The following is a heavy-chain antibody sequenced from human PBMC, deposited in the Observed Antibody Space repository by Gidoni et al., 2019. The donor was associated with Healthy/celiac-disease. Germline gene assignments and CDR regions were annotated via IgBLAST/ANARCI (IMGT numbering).Heavy chain of an antibody. CDR1: RGSISITSYY. CDR2: IYSSGST. D-gene: IGHD5-12*01. Sequence: QRQLQRSSPGLVKPSETLSLTCTFSRGSISITSYYWRCTLQPPGEGLEGIGSIYSSGSTYYNPSLTSRGPISVDTSKTQFPLNLRSVTAADSAVYYCARHGWGWLQCYEPNYYYYGMDVWGQGTTVTVSS. V-gene: IGHV4-39*01. J-gene: IGHJ6*02. CDR3: ARHGWGWLQCYEPNYYYYGMDV.